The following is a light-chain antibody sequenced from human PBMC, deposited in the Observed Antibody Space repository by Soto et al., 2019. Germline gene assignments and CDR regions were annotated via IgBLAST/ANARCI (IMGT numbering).Light chain of an antibody. CDR2: DAS. Sequence: EIVLTQSPATLSLSPGERATLSCRASQSVSSYLAWYQQRPGQAPRLLIYDASNRATGIPARFSGSRSGTDFTLTISRLEPEDFAVYYCQQYGSSPWTFGQGTKVDIK. CDR1: QSVSSY. CDR3: QQYGSSPWT. V-gene: IGKV3-20*01. J-gene: IGKJ1*01.